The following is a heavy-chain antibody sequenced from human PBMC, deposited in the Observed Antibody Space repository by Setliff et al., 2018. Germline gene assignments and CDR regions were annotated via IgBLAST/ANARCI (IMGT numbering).Heavy chain of an antibody. Sequence: SETLSLTCAVSGVSVNSLTWWSWVRQTPGKGLEWIGFIYHDGNPKFNPSVNYNPSLKSRVTISLDTSENQFSLELSSVTAADTAVYYCARMSGFQYIDVWDKGTTVTV. J-gene: IGHJ6*03. V-gene: IGHV4-28*01. CDR3: ARMSGFQYIDV. CDR1: GVSVNSLTW. D-gene: IGHD3-3*01. CDR2: IYHDGNP.